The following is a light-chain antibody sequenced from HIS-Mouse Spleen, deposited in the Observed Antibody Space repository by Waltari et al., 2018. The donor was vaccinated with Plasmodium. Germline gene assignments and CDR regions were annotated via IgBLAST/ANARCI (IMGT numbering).Light chain of an antibody. CDR3: YSTDSSGNHRV. CDR2: EES. J-gene: IGLJ3*02. V-gene: IGLV3-10*01. Sequence: SYELTQPPSVSVSPGQTARITCSGDALPKKYAYWYQQKSGQAPVPGIYEESKRPSGIPERFSGSSSGTMATLTISGAQVEYEADYYCYSTDSSGNHRVFGGGTKLTVL. CDR1: ALPKKY.